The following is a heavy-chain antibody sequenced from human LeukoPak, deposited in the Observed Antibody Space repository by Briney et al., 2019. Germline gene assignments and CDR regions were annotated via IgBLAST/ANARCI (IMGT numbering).Heavy chain of an antibody. CDR2: INPNSGGT. CDR3: AREDDVVVPAATRPDAFDI. D-gene: IGHD2-2*01. J-gene: IGHJ3*02. CDR1: GYTFTGYY. V-gene: IGHV1-2*02. Sequence: ASVKVSCKASGYTFTGYYMHWVRQAPGQGLEWMGWINPNSGGTNYAQKFQGRVTMTRDTSISTAYMELSRLRSDDPAVYYWAREDDVVVPAATRPDAFDIWGQGTMVTVSS.